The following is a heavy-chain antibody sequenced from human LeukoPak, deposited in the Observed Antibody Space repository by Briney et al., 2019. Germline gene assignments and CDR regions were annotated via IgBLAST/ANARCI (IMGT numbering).Heavy chain of an antibody. V-gene: IGHV1-69*13. CDR1: GYTITSYA. Sequence: RASVKVSCKASGYTITSYAISWVRQAPGQGLEWMGGIIPIFGTANYAQKFQGRVTITADESTSTAYMELSSLRSEDTAVYYCARGRENYDSSGYYRALHFDYWGQGTLVTVSS. CDR3: ARGRENYDSSGYYRALHFDY. D-gene: IGHD3-22*01. J-gene: IGHJ4*02. CDR2: IIPIFGTA.